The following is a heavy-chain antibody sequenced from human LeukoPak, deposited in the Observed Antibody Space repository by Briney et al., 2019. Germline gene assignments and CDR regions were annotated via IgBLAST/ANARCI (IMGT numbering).Heavy chain of an antibody. D-gene: IGHD2-8*01. J-gene: IGHJ4*02. Sequence: PGGSLRLSCAGSGFTFSSYAMSWVRQAPGKGLERVSAISDSGDYTYYADSVKGRFTISRDNSKNTLYLHVNSLRAEDTAVYYCAKDTSIGKYCTSGVCSPFDYWGQGTLVTVSS. CDR1: GFTFSSYA. CDR3: AKDTSIGKYCTSGVCSPFDY. V-gene: IGHV3-23*01. CDR2: ISDSGDYT.